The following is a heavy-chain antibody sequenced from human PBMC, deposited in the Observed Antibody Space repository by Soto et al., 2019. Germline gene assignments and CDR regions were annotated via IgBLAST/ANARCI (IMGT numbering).Heavy chain of an antibody. V-gene: IGHV3-48*01. CDR1: RFTFSSYS. CDR3: ERRESSGYSFPNT. CDR2: ISSSSSTI. J-gene: IGHJ5*02. Sequence: EVQLVESGGGLVQPGGSLRLSCAASRFTFSSYSMNWVRQAPGKGLEWVSYISSSSSTIYYADSVKGRFTISRDNAKNSLYLQMNRLRAEDTAVYYCERRESSGYSFPNTWGQGTLVTVSS. D-gene: IGHD3-22*01.